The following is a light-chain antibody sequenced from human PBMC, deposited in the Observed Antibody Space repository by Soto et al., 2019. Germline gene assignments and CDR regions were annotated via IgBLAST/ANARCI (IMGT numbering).Light chain of an antibody. J-gene: IGLJ1*01. CDR3: SSKTSSSSPFV. CDR1: TTDVGAYNY. V-gene: IGLV2-14*01. CDR2: EVS. Sequence: QSALTQPASVSGSPGQSITISCTGSTTDVGAYNYVSWYKHHPGQAPQLMIYEVSNRPSGVSNRFSGSKSGNPASLTISGLQADDEGDYYCSSKTSSSSPFVFGTGTKLTVL.